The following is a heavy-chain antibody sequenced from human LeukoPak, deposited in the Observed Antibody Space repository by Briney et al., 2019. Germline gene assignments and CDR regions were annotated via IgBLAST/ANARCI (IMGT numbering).Heavy chain of an antibody. J-gene: IGHJ4*02. CDR2: ISYDGSNK. D-gene: IGHD3-10*01. CDR3: ARAPDYGSGSYS. CDR1: GFTFSSYA. V-gene: IGHV3-30-3*01. Sequence: GGSLRLSCAASGFTFSSYAMHWVRKAPGKGLEWVAVISYDGSNKYYADSVKGRFTITRDNSKNTLYLQMNSLRAEDTAVYYCARAPDYGSGSYSWGQGTLVTVSS.